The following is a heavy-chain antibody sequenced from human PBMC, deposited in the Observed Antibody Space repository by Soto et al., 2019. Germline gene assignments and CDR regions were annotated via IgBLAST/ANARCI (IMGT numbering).Heavy chain of an antibody. CDR3: AKPICGGDCYLFDY. CDR2: ISYDGSNK. V-gene: IGHV3-30*18. CDR1: GFTFSSYG. J-gene: IGHJ4*02. Sequence: PGGSLRLSCAASGFTFSSYGMHWVRQAPGKGLEWVAVISYDGSNKYYADSVKGRFTISRDNSKNTLYLQMNSLRAEDTAVYYCAKPICGGDCYLFDYWGQGTLVTVSS. D-gene: IGHD2-21*01.